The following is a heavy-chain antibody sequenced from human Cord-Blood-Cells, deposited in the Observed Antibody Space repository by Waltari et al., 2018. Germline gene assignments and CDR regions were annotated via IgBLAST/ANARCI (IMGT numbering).Heavy chain of an antibody. CDR2: INAGNGNT. CDR1: GYTFTSYA. J-gene: IGHJ4*02. CDR3: ARETKAYCTGGVCYFDY. D-gene: IGHD2-8*02. V-gene: IGHV1-3*01. Sequence: QVQLVQSGAEVKKPGASVKVSCKASGYTFTSYAMHWVRQAPGQRLEWMGWINAGNGNTKYSQKFQGRVTITRDTSASTAYMELSSLRSEDTAVYYCARETKAYCTGGVCYFDYWGQGTLVTVSS.